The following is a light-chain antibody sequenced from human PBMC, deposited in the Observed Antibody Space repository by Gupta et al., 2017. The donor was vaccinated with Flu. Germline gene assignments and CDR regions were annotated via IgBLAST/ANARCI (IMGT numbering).Light chain of an antibody. V-gene: IGLV2-8*01. Sequence: QSVTISCTGTSSDVGGYNYVSWYQQHPGKAHNLMIYEVTKRTSGVPDRFSGSKSGNTASLTVSGLQAEDEDDYYCSSVAGSSNVFGTGTKVTVL. CDR3: SSVAGSSNV. CDR2: EVT. J-gene: IGLJ1*01. CDR1: SSDVGGYNY.